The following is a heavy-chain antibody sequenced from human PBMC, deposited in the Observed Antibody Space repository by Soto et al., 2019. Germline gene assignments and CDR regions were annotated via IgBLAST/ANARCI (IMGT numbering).Heavy chain of an antibody. CDR2: INTNTGNP. CDR1: GYTFTSYA. CDR3: ARGPNDYYDSEAWFDP. V-gene: IGHV7-4-1*01. Sequence: QVQLVQSGSELKKPGASVKVSCKASGYTFTSYAMNWVRQAPGQGLEWMGWINTNTGNPTYAQGFTGRFVFSLDTSVSTAYLQICSLKAEDTAVYFCARGPNDYYDSEAWFDPWGQGTLVTVSS. J-gene: IGHJ5*02. D-gene: IGHD3-22*01.